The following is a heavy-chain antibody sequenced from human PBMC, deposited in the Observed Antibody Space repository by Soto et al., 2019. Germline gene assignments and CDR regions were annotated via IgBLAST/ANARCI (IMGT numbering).Heavy chain of an antibody. Sequence: EVQLLESGGGLVQPGGSLRLSCAASGFTFSSYAMSWVRQAPGKRLEWVSAISGSGGSTYYADSVKGRFTISRDNSKNTLYLQMNSLRAEDTAVYYCASPGHSVVNWFDPWGQGTLVTVSS. J-gene: IGHJ5*02. CDR1: GFTFSSYA. D-gene: IGHD2-15*01. CDR3: ASPGHSVVNWFDP. CDR2: ISGSGGST. V-gene: IGHV3-23*01.